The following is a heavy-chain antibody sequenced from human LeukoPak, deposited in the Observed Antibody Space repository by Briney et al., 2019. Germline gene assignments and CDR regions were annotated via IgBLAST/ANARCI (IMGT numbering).Heavy chain of an antibody. CDR1: VYTFTSYG. V-gene: IGHV1-18*01. Sequence: ASVKVSCKASVYTFTSYGISWVRQAPGQGLEWMGWISGYNGYTHYAHNLQGRVTMTTDTSTSTAYMELRSLRSDDTAVYYCARDEARYSSGYYPNWFDPWAQGTLVTVSS. J-gene: IGHJ5*02. CDR3: ARDEARYSSGYYPNWFDP. D-gene: IGHD3-22*01. CDR2: ISGYNGYT.